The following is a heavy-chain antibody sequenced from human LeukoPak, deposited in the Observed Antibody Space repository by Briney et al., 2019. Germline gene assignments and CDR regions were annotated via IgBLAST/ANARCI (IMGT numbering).Heavy chain of an antibody. CDR1: GYSFISYW. J-gene: IGHJ3*02. V-gene: IGHV5-51*01. D-gene: IGHD2-2*01. CDR3: ARHRRPAASDALDI. CDR2: IYPDDSDT. Sequence: GESLKISCKGSGYSFISYWIGWVRQMPGKGLEWMGIIYPDDSDTRYSPSFQGQVTISADKSISTAYLQWSSLEASDTAMYYCARHRRPAASDALDIWGQGTKVTVSS.